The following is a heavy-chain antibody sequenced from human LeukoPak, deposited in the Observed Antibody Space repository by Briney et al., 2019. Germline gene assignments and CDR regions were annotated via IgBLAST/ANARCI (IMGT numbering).Heavy chain of an antibody. D-gene: IGHD2-15*01. CDR3: ARGGGSWNWFDP. V-gene: IGHV4-31*03. J-gene: IGHJ5*02. CDR2: IYYNGGT. CDR1: GASLNNEGYF. Sequence: ASETLSLTCTVSGASLNNEGYFWSWIRQHPGKGLEWIGYIYYNGGTSYSPSLKSRVTISADTSKNQFSLKLSSVTAADTAVYYCARGGGSWNWFDPWGQGTLVTVSS.